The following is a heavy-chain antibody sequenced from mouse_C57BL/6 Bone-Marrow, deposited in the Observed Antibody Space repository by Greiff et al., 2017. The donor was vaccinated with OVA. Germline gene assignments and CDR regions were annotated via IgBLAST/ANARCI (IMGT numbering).Heavy chain of an antibody. J-gene: IGHJ3*01. Sequence: QVQLQQSGAELARPGASVKLSCKASGYTFTSSGISWVKQRTGQGLEWIGEIYPRSGNTYYNEKFKGKATLTADKSSSTAYMELRSLTSEDSAVYFCARFYYYGSSYRDWFAYWGQGTLVTVSA. D-gene: IGHD1-1*01. CDR3: ARFYYYGSSYRDWFAY. V-gene: IGHV1-81*01. CDR1: GYTFTSSG. CDR2: IYPRSGNT.